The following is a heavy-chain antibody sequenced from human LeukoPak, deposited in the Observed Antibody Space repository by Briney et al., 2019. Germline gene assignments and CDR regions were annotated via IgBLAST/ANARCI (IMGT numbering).Heavy chain of an antibody. Sequence: PGGSLRLSCAASGFTVSSNYMSWVRQAPGKGLEWVSIIYNDGSTYYADSVKGRFTISRDNSKNTLYLQMNSLRAVDTAVFYCARGGVGAEFDYWGQGTLVTVSS. CDR2: IYNDGST. D-gene: IGHD1-26*01. V-gene: IGHV3-53*01. J-gene: IGHJ4*02. CDR1: GFTVSSNY. CDR3: ARGGVGAEFDY.